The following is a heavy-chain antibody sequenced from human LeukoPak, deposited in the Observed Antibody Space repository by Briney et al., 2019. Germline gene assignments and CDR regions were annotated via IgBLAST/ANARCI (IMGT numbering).Heavy chain of an antibody. Sequence: SQTLSLTRTVSGGSISSGDYYWSWIRQPPGKGLEWIGYIYYSGSTYYNPSLKSRVTISVDTSKNQFSLKLSSVTAADTAVYYCARDNHGSGIIFDYWGQGTLVTVSS. V-gene: IGHV4-30-4*08. CDR1: GGSISSGDYY. J-gene: IGHJ4*02. CDR2: IYYSGST. D-gene: IGHD3-10*01. CDR3: ARDNHGSGIIFDY.